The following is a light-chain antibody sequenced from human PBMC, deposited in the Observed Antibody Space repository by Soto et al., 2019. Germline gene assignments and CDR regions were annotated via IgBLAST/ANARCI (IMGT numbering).Light chain of an antibody. V-gene: IGKV3-11*01. Sequence: EIVLTQSPGTLSLSPGERATLSCRASQSIYIAWYQQKPGQAPGLLIYGESTRATGIPDRFSGSGSGTDFTLTISNLEPEDFAVYYCHQRSSWPLTFGGGTKVDIK. CDR3: HQRSSWPLT. CDR1: QSIY. J-gene: IGKJ4*01. CDR2: GES.